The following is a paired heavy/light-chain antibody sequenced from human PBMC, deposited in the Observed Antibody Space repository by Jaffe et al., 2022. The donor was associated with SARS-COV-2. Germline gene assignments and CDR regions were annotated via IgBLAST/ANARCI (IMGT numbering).Heavy chain of an antibody. CDR1: GFSFNNYA. CDR3: ARSLARWNYYYSMDV. V-gene: IGHV3-33*01. CDR2: IWYDGSNK. Sequence: QVQVVESGGGVVQPGRSLRLSCAASGFSFNNYAMHWVRQAPGEGLEWVTVIWYDGSNKYYADSVKGRFTISRDNSKNTLYLQMNSLGAEDTAVYYCARSLARWNYYYSMDVWGQGTTVTVSS. J-gene: IGHJ6*02. D-gene: IGHD2-15*01.
Light chain of an antibody. Sequence: QSALTQPASVSGSPGQSITISCTGTSSDVGGYNYVSWYQQHPGKAPKLMIYEVSYRPSGVSDRFSGSKSGNTASLTISRLQAEDEADYYCSSYTGTTTLGFGGGTKLTVL. J-gene: IGLJ3*02. CDR2: EVS. V-gene: IGLV2-14*01. CDR3: SSYTGTTTLG. CDR1: SSDVGGYNY.